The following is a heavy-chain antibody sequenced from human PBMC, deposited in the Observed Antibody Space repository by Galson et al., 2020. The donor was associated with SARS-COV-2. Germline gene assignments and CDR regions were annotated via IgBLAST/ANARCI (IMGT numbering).Heavy chain of an antibody. CDR2: ISTSSSYT. D-gene: IGHD5-18*01. Sequence: KSRGSLRLSCAASGIPFSTYSMNWVRLAPGKGLEWVSSISTSSSYTYYVDSVKGRFSISRDNPRNSLYLQMNSLRAEDTAVYYCARDEGIRGYNYGRLYYGMDVWGQGTTVTVSS. CDR1: GIPFSTYS. V-gene: IGHV3-21*01. J-gene: IGHJ6*02. CDR3: ARDEGIRGYNYGRLYYGMDV.